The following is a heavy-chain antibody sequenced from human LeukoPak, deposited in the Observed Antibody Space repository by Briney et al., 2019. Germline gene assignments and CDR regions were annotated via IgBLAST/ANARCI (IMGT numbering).Heavy chain of an antibody. CDR3: AGVRTYYYYMDV. CDR2: ISFDGSNK. V-gene: IGHV3-30*04. J-gene: IGHJ6*03. Sequence: GGSLRLSCAASGFTFSTYAMHWVRQAPGKGLEWVAVISFDGSNKYYADSVKGRFTISRDSSKNTLYLQMNSLRAEDTAVYYCAGVRTYYYYMDVWGKGTTVTVSS. CDR1: GFTFSTYA.